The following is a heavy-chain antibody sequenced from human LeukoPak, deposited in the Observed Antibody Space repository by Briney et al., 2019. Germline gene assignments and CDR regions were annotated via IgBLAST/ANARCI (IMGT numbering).Heavy chain of an antibody. CDR2: IWYDGSNK. V-gene: IGHV3-33*01. CDR1: GFTFSSYG. Sequence: GRSLRLSCAASGFTFSSYGMHWVRQAPGKGLEWVAVIWYDGSNKYYADSVKGRFTISRDNSKNTLYLQMNSLRAEDTAVYYCASDGCSGGSCNYYYYGMDVWGQGTTVTVS. D-gene: IGHD2-15*01. CDR3: ASDGCSGGSCNYYYYGMDV. J-gene: IGHJ6*02.